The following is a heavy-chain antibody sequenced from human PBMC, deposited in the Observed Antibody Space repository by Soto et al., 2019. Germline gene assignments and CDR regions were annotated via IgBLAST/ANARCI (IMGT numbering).Heavy chain of an antibody. CDR3: ARDYYYDSSGRDAFDI. V-gene: IGHV3-21*01. CDR2: ISSSSSYI. Sequence: VQLVESGGGLVKPGGSLRLSCAASGFTFSSYSMNWVRQAPGKGLEWVSSISSSSSYIYYADSVKGRFTISRDNAKNSLYLQMNSLRAEDTAVYYCARDYYYDSSGRDAFDIWGQGTMVTVSS. D-gene: IGHD3-22*01. J-gene: IGHJ3*02. CDR1: GFTFSSYS.